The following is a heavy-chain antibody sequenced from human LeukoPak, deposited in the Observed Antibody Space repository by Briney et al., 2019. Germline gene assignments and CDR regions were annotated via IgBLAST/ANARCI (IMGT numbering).Heavy chain of an antibody. J-gene: IGHJ5*02. CDR3: ARAGLFNWFDP. D-gene: IGHD2-21*01. Sequence: ASVKVSCKASGYTFTGYYMHWVRQAPGQGLEWMGWISAYNGNTNYAQKLQGRVTMTTDTSTSTAYMELRSLRSDDTAVYYCARAGLFNWFDPWGQGTLVTVSS. CDR1: GYTFTGYY. CDR2: ISAYNGNT. V-gene: IGHV1-18*04.